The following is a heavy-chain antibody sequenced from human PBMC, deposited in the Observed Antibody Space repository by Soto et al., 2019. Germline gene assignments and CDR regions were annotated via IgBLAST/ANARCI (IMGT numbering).Heavy chain of an antibody. D-gene: IGHD4-17*01. CDR3: ARADGGHTVTTHYFQH. Sequence: QVQLVQSGAEVKKPGASVKVSCRASGYTFTSSGISWVRQAPGQGLEWMGWISAYNGNTNYAQKLQGRVTMTKDTSTSTADMELRSLRSDDTDVYYCARADGGHTVTTHYFQHWGQGTLLTVSA. CDR2: ISAYNGNT. J-gene: IGHJ1*01. V-gene: IGHV1-18*01. CDR1: GYTFTSSG.